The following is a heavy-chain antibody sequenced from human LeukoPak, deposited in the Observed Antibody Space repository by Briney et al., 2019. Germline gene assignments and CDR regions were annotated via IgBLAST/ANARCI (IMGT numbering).Heavy chain of an antibody. J-gene: IGHJ5*01. CDR1: GFTFNNYA. CDR3: AKEPREYCSSTSCPNWFDS. CDR2: ISASGGTT. D-gene: IGHD2-2*01. Sequence: SGGSLRLSCAASGFTFNNYAMSWVRQAPGKGVEWVSAISASGGTTYYADSVKGRFTISRDNSENTLFLQMNSLRAEDTAVYYCAKEPREYCSSTSCPNWFDSWGQGTLVTVSS. V-gene: IGHV3-23*01.